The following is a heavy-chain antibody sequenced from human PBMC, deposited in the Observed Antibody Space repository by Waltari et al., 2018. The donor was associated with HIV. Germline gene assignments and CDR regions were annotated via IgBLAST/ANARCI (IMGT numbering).Heavy chain of an antibody. Sequence: QVQLQESGPGLVKPSETLSLTCTVPGGSISSYYWSWIRQPPGKGLEWIGYIYYSGSTNYNPSLKSRVTISVDTSKNQFSLKLSSVTAADTAVYYCARYRGGYNYWGTYYFDYWGQGTLVTVSS. J-gene: IGHJ4*02. D-gene: IGHD5-12*01. CDR1: GGSISSYY. CDR2: IYYSGST. V-gene: IGHV4-59*08. CDR3: ARYRGGYNYWGTYYFDY.